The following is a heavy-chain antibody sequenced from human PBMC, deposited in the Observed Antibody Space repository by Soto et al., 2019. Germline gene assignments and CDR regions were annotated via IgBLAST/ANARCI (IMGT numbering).Heavy chain of an antibody. D-gene: IGHD3-22*01. Sequence: KTSETLSLTCAVYGGSFSGYYWSWIRQPPGKGLEWIGEINHSGSTNYNPSLKSRVTISVDTSKNQFSLKLSSVTAADTAVYYCARATYYYDSSGYYARYYYYYGMDVRGQGTTVTVSS. CDR3: ARATYYYDSSGYYARYYYYYGMDV. J-gene: IGHJ6*02. CDR2: INHSGST. V-gene: IGHV4-34*01. CDR1: GGSFSGYY.